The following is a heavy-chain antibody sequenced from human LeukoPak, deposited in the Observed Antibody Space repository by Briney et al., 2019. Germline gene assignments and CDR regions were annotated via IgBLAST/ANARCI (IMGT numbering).Heavy chain of an antibody. CDR1: GGSISTYY. CDR3: ARSTYYYDSSGYYLNPFDY. J-gene: IGHJ4*02. Sequence: SETLSLTCTVSGGSISTYYWSWIRQPPGKGLEWIGYIYYSGSTYYNPSLKSRVTISVDTPKNQFSLKLSSVTAADTAVYYCARSTYYYDSSGYYLNPFDYWGQGTLVTVSS. V-gene: IGHV4-59*04. D-gene: IGHD3-22*01. CDR2: IYYSGST.